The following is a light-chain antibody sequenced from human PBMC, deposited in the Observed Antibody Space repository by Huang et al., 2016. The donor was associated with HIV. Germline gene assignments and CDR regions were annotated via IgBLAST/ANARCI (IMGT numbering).Light chain of an antibody. Sequence: DIIMTQSPDSLAVSLGERATLNCRSSQSVYSSSTSKDYMAGFQQKPGQPPRLLLFWASTREAGVPDRFSGSGSGTQFTLTIANLEAEDAAIYYCQQYYSSPQTFGQGTRVEVK. J-gene: IGKJ1*01. V-gene: IGKV4-1*01. CDR3: QQYYSSPQT. CDR1: QSVYSSSTSKDY. CDR2: WAS.